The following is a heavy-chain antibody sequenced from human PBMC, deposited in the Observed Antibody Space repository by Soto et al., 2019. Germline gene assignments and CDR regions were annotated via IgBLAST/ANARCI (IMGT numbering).Heavy chain of an antibody. J-gene: IGHJ5*01. CDR2: IWFDGSKE. Sequence: GGSLRLSCAASGFTFSSYGMHWVRQAPGKGLEWVAVIWFDGSKEFYAASVEGRFTISRDNSKNMVYLEMNSPRDVDTAVYYCARAVPDAKGWSDSWGQGTLVTVSS. CDR3: ARAVPDAKGWSDS. D-gene: IGHD2-2*01. V-gene: IGHV3-33*01. CDR1: GFTFSSYG.